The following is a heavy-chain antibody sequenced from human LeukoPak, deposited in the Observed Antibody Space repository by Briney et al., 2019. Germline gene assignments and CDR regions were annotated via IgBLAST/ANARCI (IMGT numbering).Heavy chain of an antibody. D-gene: IGHD3-22*01. CDR2: IYSGGST. CDR3: ARGSSGYYFDYFDY. V-gene: IGHV3-53*01. Sequence: GGSLRLSCAASGFTVSSNYMSWVRQAPGKGLEWVSVIYSGGSTYYADSVKGRFTISRDNSKNTLYLQMNSLRAEDTAVYYCARGSSGYYFDYFDYWGQGTLVTVPS. CDR1: GFTVSSNY. J-gene: IGHJ4*02.